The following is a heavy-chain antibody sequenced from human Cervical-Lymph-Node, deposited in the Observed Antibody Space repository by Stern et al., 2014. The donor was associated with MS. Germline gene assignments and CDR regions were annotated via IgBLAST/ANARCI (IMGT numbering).Heavy chain of an antibody. CDR1: GGTFSRFP. D-gene: IGHD6-13*01. CDR2: IFHVLVTP. J-gene: IGHJ5*02. CDR3: ALSSEASDRWYSLGYDL. Sequence: VQLVESGAEVTQPGSSVKVSCKASGGTFSRFPSSWVRQAPGKGLEWIGGIFHVLVTPTCAQKFRGRVTITADVSTSTVYMELSSLRSDDTAVYDCALSSEASDRWYSLGYDLWGQGTLVTVSS. V-gene: IGHV1-69*01.